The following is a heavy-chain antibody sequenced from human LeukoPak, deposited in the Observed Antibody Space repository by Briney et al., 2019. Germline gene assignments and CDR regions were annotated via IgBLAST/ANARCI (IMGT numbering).Heavy chain of an antibody. V-gene: IGHV3-21*01. D-gene: IGHD2-2*01. CDR1: GFTFDDYA. CDR2: ISSSSSYI. J-gene: IGHJ4*02. Sequence: GGSLRLSCAASGFTFDDYAMNWVRQAPGKGLEWVSSISSSSSYIYYADSVKGRFTISRDNAKNSLYLQMNSLRAEDTAVYYCARTTQTITSFDYWGQGTLVTVSS. CDR3: ARTTQTITSFDY.